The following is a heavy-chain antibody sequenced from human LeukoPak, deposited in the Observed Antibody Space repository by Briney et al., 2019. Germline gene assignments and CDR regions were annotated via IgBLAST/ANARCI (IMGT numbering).Heavy chain of an antibody. CDR2: ISGSGGST. Sequence: PGGSLRLSCAASGFTFSSYAMSWVRQAPGKGLEWVSAISGSGGSTYYADSVKGRFTISRDNSKNTLYLQMNSLRAEDTAVYYCAKVNSGLLEYYYGMDVWGQGTTVTVSS. CDR3: AKVNSGLLEYYYGMDV. CDR1: GFTFSSYA. J-gene: IGHJ6*02. V-gene: IGHV3-23*01. D-gene: IGHD1-1*01.